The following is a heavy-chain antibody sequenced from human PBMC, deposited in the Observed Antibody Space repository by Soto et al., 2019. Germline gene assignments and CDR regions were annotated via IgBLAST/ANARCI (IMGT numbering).Heavy chain of an antibody. CDR3: ARRDIVVVNNWFDP. V-gene: IGHV4-39*01. CDR1: GGSISSSSYY. J-gene: IGHJ5*02. CDR2: IYYSGST. D-gene: IGHD2-2*01. Sequence: PSETLSLTCTVSGGSISSSSYYWGWIRQPPGKGLEWIGSIYYSGSTYYNPSLKSRVTISVDTSKNQFSLKLSSVTAADTAVYYCARRDIVVVNNWFDPWGQGTLVTVSS.